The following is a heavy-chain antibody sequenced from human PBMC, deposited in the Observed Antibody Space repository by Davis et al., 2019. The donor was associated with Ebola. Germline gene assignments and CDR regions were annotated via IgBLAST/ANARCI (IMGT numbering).Heavy chain of an antibody. CDR2: INSDGSST. Sequence: GESLKISCAASGFTFSSYWMHWVRQAPGKGLVWVSCINSDGSSTSYADSVKGRFTISRDNAKNTLYLQMNSLRAEDTAVYYCARSPGGSYYYYYGMDVWGQGTTVTVSS. J-gene: IGHJ6*02. D-gene: IGHD3-16*01. V-gene: IGHV3-74*01. CDR3: ARSPGGSYYYYYGMDV. CDR1: GFTFSSYW.